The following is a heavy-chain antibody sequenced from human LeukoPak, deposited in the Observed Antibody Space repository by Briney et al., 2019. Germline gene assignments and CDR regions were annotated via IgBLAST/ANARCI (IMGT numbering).Heavy chain of an antibody. CDR2: ISAYNGNT. V-gene: IGHV1-18*01. D-gene: IGHD3-10*01. CDR1: GYTFTSYG. Sequence: ASVKVSCKASGYTFTSYGISWVRHAPGQGLEWMGWISAYNGNTNYAQKLQGRVTMTTDTSTSTAYMELRSLRSDDTAVYYCARASPYGSGRNNWFDPWGQGTLVTVSS. J-gene: IGHJ5*02. CDR3: ARASPYGSGRNNWFDP.